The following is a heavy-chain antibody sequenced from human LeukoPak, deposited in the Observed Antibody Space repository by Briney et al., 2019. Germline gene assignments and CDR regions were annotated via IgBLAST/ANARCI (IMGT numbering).Heavy chain of an antibody. CDR1: DFSFITYA. D-gene: IGHD3-10*01. CDR2: IRGGADAT. V-gene: IGHV3-23*01. CDR3: ARDSSMLRGPLVIYYFDF. J-gene: IGHJ4*02. Sequence: GGSLILSCAASDFSFITYAMSGVRQAPGKGLEWVSTIRGGADATYYADSVKGRFTISRDNSNNQLYLQINSLRVDHTAVYYCARDSSMLRGPLVIYYFDFWGQGTLVTVSS.